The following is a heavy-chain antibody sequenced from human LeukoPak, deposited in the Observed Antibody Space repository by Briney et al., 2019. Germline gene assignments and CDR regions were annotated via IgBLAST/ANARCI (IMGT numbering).Heavy chain of an antibody. CDR2: IWYDGSNK. CDR1: GFTFSSYG. J-gene: IGHJ5*02. CDR3: ARDDSSDIVVVPAAISGGFDP. Sequence: GGSLRLSCAASGFTFSSYGMHWVRQAPGKGLEWVAVIWYDGSNKYYADSVKGRFTISRDNSKNTLYLQMNSLRAEDTAVHYCARDDSSDIVVVPAAISGGFDPWGQGTLVTVSS. V-gene: IGHV3-33*01. D-gene: IGHD2-2*02.